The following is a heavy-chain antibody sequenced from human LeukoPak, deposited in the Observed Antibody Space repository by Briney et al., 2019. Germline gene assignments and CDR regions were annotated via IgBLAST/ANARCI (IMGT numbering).Heavy chain of an antibody. CDR1: GGFISSGGYS. D-gene: IGHD6-6*01. J-gene: IGHJ4*02. CDR2: IYHSGST. Sequence: SQTLSLTCAVSGGFISSGGYSWSWIRQPPGKGLEWIGYIYHSGSTYYNPSLKSRVTISVDRSKNQFSLKLSSVTAADTAVYYCARTEYSSSPQTPYYFDYWGQGTLVTVSS. CDR3: ARTEYSSSPQTPYYFDY. V-gene: IGHV4-30-2*01.